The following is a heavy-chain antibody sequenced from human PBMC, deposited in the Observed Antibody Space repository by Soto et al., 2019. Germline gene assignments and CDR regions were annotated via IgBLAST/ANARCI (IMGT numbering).Heavy chain of an antibody. D-gene: IGHD2-21*01. CDR2: ISVSGASI. CDR1: GFTFSNYA. Sequence: EVQVLESGGGVVQPGGSLRLSCAASGFTFSNYAMSWVRQTPGKGPEWVSGISVSGASIYYADSVKGRFTMSRDTSKNTLYLQMNSLRVEDTAVYYCATDLPGGEDNHYGMDVWGQGTTVTVSS. V-gene: IGHV3-23*01. CDR3: ATDLPGGEDNHYGMDV. J-gene: IGHJ6*02.